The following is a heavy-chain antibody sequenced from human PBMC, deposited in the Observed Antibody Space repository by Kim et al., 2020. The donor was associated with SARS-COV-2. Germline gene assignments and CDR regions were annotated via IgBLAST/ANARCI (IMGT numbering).Heavy chain of an antibody. CDR2: IYYSGST. Sequence: SETLSLTCTVSGGSISSGDYYWNWIRQPPGKGLEWIVYIYYSGSTYYNPSLKSRVTISIDTSKIQFSLKLSSVTAADTAVYYCARGYDSSGYRLDYWGQGTLVTVSS. CDR1: GGSISSGDYY. CDR3: ARGYDSSGYRLDY. J-gene: IGHJ4*02. V-gene: IGHV4-30-4*01. D-gene: IGHD3-22*01.